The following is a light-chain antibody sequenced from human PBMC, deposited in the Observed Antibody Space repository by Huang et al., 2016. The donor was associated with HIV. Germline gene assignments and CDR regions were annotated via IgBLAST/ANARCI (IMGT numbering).Light chain of an antibody. CDR2: AAS. CDR1: QSISSY. V-gene: IGKV1-39*01. J-gene: IGKJ2*01. CDR3: QQTYIIPIT. Sequence: DIQMTQSPFSLSASVGDRVTITCRASQSISSYLNWYQQKPGKAPKILIYAASTLQSGIPSRFSGSGAGTDFTLTITSLLPEDFATYYCQQTYIIPITFGQGTKLEIK.